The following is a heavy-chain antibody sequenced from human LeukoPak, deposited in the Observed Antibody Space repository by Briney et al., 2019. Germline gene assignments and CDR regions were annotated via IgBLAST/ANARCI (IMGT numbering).Heavy chain of an antibody. CDR3: VRDRVNGARTGSRVDY. V-gene: IGHV3-7*01. J-gene: IGHJ4*02. Sequence: QAGGSLSLSCSTSAFTFSTYWIGWVRPTPGKGLEWVADINPEESEKNQINSVKGRFTISRDNAKNSLYLQMNSLTDEDTDVYYCVRDRVNGARTGSRVDYWGQGTLVTVSS. CDR1: AFTFSTYW. CDR2: INPEESEK. D-gene: IGHD2-8*01.